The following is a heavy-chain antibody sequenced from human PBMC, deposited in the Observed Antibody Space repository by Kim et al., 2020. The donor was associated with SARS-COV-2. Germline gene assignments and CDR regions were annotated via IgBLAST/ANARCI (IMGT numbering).Heavy chain of an antibody. CDR3: ARDSTGTTDY. J-gene: IGHJ4*02. CDR2: GT. V-gene: IGHV1-2*01. Sequence: GTNYEPKFQGRVTSTRETSISTAYMELSRLRSDDTAVYYCARDSTGTTDYWGQGTLVTVSS. D-gene: IGHD1-7*01.